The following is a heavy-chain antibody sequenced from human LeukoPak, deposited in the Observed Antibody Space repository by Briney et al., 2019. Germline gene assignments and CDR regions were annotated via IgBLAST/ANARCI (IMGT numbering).Heavy chain of an antibody. D-gene: IGHD4-17*01. CDR2: ISSNGGTT. CDR1: GFTFTSFA. V-gene: IGHV3-23*01. CDR3: ARVVDYGGPPDDY. J-gene: IGHJ4*02. Sequence: PRGSLRLSCAAPGFTFTSFAMNWVRQAPGKGLEWVSSISSNGGTTYYADSVKGRFTFSRDNSKNTLYLQMNSLRAEDTAVYYCARVVDYGGPPDDYWGQGTLVTVSS.